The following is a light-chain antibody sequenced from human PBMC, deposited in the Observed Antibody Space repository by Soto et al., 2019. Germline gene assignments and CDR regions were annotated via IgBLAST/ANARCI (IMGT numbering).Light chain of an antibody. CDR2: DAF. V-gene: IGKV3-15*01. CDR1: QNVKTR. J-gene: IGKJ4*01. Sequence: EKVMTQSPATLSVSPGERATLSCRASQNVKTRVAWYQQKPGQAPRLLIYDAFTRDTGIPARFSGRASGTEFTLTLSSLQSEDVAVYYCQQYDELPLTFGGGTKVEIK. CDR3: QQYDELPLT.